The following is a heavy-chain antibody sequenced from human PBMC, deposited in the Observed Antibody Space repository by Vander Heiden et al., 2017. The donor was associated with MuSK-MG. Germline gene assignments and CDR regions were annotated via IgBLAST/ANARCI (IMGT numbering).Heavy chain of an antibody. CDR2: IYYSGST. D-gene: IGHD5-18*01. CDR3: AKTEYSYGRMEGYFDY. V-gene: IGHV4-31*03. Sequence: QVQLQESGPGLVKPFQTLSLTCTLSGGSISSGGYYWSWIRQHPEKGLEWIGYIYYSGSTYYNPSLKSRVTISVDTSKNQFSLKLSSVTAADTAVYYCAKTEYSYGRMEGYFDYWGQGTLVTVSS. CDR1: GGSISSGGYY. J-gene: IGHJ4*02.